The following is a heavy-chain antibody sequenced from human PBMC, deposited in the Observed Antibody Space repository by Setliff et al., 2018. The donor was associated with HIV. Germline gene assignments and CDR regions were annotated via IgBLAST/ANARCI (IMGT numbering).Heavy chain of an antibody. CDR3: ARDRKLTNTFDI. J-gene: IGHJ3*02. Sequence: SETLSLTCAVSGYSISSGYYWGWIRQPPGKGLEWIGEIYHSGGTNYNPSLKSRVTISVDTAKNQFSLKVNSVTAADTAVYYCARDRKLTNTFDIWGQGTMVTVSS. D-gene: IGHD2-8*01. CDR2: IYHSGGT. CDR1: GYSISSGYY. V-gene: IGHV4-38-2*02.